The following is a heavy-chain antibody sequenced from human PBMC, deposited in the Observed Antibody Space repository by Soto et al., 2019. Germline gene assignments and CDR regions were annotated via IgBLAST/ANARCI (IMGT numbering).Heavy chain of an antibody. D-gene: IGHD1-1*01. CDR1: GQSFSGHS. Sequence: QVQLQQWGAGLVKPSETLSLSCAVYGQSFSGHSWAWIRQPPGKELEWIGEINESGSTYYNPSLKSGATIRTDTSKNQFSLKLSSVSAADTAAYFCARGSGIVALPGELEDVKYDYWGQGTLVNVSS. CDR2: INESGST. CDR3: ARGSGIVALPGELEDVKYDY. V-gene: IGHV4-34*01. J-gene: IGHJ4*02.